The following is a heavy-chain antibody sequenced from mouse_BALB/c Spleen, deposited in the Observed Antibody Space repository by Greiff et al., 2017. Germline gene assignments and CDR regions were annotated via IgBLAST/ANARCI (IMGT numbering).Heavy chain of an antibody. CDR2: INPSSGYT. CDR3: ARSGVWDY. CDR1: GYTFTSYT. D-gene: IGHD3-1*01. V-gene: IGHV1-4*02. J-gene: IGHJ2*01. Sequence: VQLVESAAELARPGASVKMSCKASGYTFTSYTMHWVKQRPGQGLEWIGYINPSSGYTEYNQKFKDKTTLTADKSSSTAYMQLSSLTSEDSAVYYCARSGVWDYWGQGTTLTVSS.